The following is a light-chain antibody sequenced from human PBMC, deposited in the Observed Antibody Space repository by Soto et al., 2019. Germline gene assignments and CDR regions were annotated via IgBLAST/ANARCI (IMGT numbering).Light chain of an antibody. V-gene: IGKV3-15*01. J-gene: IGKJ1*01. Sequence: EIVMTQSPATLSVSPGERATLSCRASQSVSSNLAWYQQKPGQAPRLLIYGASTRATGIPARFSGSGSGTEFTLTISSLQSEDFAVYYCQRGRTFGQGTKV. CDR2: GAS. CDR3: QRGRT. CDR1: QSVSSN.